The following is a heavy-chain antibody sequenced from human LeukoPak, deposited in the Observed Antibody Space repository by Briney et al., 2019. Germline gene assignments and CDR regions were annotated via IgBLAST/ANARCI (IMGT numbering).Heavy chain of an antibody. CDR1: GFAFSSYA. D-gene: IGHD5-12*01. J-gene: IGHJ4*02. Sequence: GGSLRLSCAASGFAFSSYAMSWVRQAPGKGLEWVSAISGSGGSTYYADSVKGRFTISRDNSKNTLYLQMNSLRAEDTAVYYCAKDREEYSGYATFGYWGQGTLVTVSS. V-gene: IGHV3-23*01. CDR3: AKDREEYSGYATFGY. CDR2: ISGSGGST.